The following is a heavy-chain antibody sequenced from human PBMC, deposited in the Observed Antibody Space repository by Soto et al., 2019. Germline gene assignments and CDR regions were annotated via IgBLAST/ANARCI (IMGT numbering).Heavy chain of an antibody. CDR3: ATQEGIVGATAFDY. CDR1: GGSISSSNW. D-gene: IGHD1-26*01. J-gene: IGHJ4*02. V-gene: IGHV4-4*02. Sequence: QVQLQESGPGLVTPSGTLSLTCAVSGGSISSSNWWRWVRQPPGKGLEWIGEIYHSGRTNYNPSHKSRVTRSVDKAKNQFSLKLSSVTAAETAVYYCATQEGIVGATAFDYWGKGTLVTVSS. CDR2: IYHSGRT.